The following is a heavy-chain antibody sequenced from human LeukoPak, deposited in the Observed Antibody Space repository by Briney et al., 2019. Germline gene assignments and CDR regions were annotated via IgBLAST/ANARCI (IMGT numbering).Heavy chain of an antibody. D-gene: IGHD6-13*01. CDR1: GVSISSYY. V-gene: IGHV4-59*01. CDR2: IYYSGST. CDR3: ARDAYSSSWYYFDY. J-gene: IGHJ4*02. Sequence: PSETLSLTCTVSGVSISSYYWSWIRQPPGKGLEWIGYIYYSGSTNYNPSLKSRVTISVDTSKNQFSLKLSSVTAADTAVYYCARDAYSSSWYYFDYWGQGTLVTVSS.